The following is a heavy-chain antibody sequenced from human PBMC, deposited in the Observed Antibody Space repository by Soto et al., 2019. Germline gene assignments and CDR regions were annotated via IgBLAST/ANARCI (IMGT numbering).Heavy chain of an antibody. D-gene: IGHD3-3*01. CDR1: GYSFTNYW. CDR3: ARLSDFWSGYPPYYGMDV. J-gene: IGHJ6*02. CDR2: IYPGDSDT. Sequence: PGESVKISCEGSGYSFTNYWIGWVRQMPGKGLEWMGIIYPGDSDTRYSPSFQGQVTISADKSISTAYLQWSSLMASDTAMYFCARLSDFWSGYPPYYGMDVWGQGTTVTVSS. V-gene: IGHV5-51*01.